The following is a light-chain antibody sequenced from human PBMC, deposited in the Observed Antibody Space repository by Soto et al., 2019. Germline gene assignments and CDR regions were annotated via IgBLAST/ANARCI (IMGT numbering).Light chain of an antibody. CDR1: QSISSW. CDR2: AAS. Sequence: DIQMTQSPSTLSASVGDRVTITCRASQSISSWLAWYQQKPGKAPKLLIYAASSLQSGVPSRFSGSGSGTDFTLTISRLEPEDFAVYFCQVYGSSSKTFGQGTKVDIK. CDR3: QVYGSSSKT. J-gene: IGKJ1*01. V-gene: IGKV1-5*01.